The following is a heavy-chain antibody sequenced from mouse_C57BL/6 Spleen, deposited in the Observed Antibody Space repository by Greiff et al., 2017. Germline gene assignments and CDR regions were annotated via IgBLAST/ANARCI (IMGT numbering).Heavy chain of an antibody. Sequence: QVTLKVSGPGILQSSPTLSLPCSFSGFSLSTSGMGVSWIRQPSGKGLEWLAHIYWDDDKRYNPTLKSRRTISKDTSRNQVSLKSTSVDTADTATEYCARTGYYGSSYAMDYWGQGTSVTVSS. CDR1: GFSLSTSGMG. V-gene: IGHV8-12*01. CDR2: IYWDDDK. J-gene: IGHJ4*01. CDR3: ARTGYYGSSYAMDY. D-gene: IGHD1-1*01.